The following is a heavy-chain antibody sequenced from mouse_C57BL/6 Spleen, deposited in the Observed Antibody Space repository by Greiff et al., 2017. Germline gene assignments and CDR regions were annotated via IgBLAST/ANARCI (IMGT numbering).Heavy chain of an antibody. CDR1: GYTFTSYW. D-gene: IGHD2-2*01. CDR3: ARRGYGAYYYAMGD. V-gene: IGHV1-50*01. Sequence: VQLQQPGAELVKPGASVKLSCKASGYTFTSYWMQWVKQRPGQGLEWIGEIDPSDSYTNYNQKFKGKATLTVDTSSSTAYMQLSSLTSEDSAVYYCARRGYGAYYYAMGDWGQGTSVTVSS. CDR2: IDPSDSYT. J-gene: IGHJ4*01.